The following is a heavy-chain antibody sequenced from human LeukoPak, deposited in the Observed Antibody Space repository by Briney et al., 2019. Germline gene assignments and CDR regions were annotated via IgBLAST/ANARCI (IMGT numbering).Heavy chain of an antibody. CDR3: ARGSVDGYRGGIDY. J-gene: IGHJ4*02. CDR1: GFTFSSYA. V-gene: IGHV3-33*01. CDR2: IWYDGSNK. D-gene: IGHD5-24*01. Sequence: PGGSLRLSCAASGFTFSSYAVHWVRHAPGKGREWVAVIWYDGSNKYYADSVKGRFTISRDNSKNTLYLQMNSLRAEDTAVYYCARGSVDGYRGGIDYWGQGTLVTVSS.